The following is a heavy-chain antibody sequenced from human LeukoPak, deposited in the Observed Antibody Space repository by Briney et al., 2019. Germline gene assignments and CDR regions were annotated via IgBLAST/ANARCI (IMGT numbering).Heavy chain of an antibody. CDR1: GFTFSSYW. CDR3: ARGEYCSGGSCYSAAFDI. J-gene: IGHJ3*02. V-gene: IGHV3-74*01. Sequence: AGGSLRLSCAASGFTFSSYWMHWVRQAPGKGLVWVSRIYSDGSSTNYADSVKGRFTISRDNAKNTLYLQMNGLRAEDTAVYYCARGEYCSGGSCYSAAFDIWGQGTMVTVSS. CDR2: IYSDGSST. D-gene: IGHD2-15*01.